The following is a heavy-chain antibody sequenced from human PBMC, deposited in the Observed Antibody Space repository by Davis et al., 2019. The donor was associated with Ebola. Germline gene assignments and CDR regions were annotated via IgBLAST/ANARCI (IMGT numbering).Heavy chain of an antibody. CDR2: ISAYNGNT. CDR1: GYTFTSYG. J-gene: IGHJ4*02. Sequence: ASVKVSCKASGYTFTSYGISWVRQAPGQGLEWMGWISAYNGNTNYAQKFQGRVTITRNTSISTAYMELSSLRSEDTAVYYCARGRGGVDYWGQGTLVTVSS. CDR3: ARGRGGVDY. V-gene: IGHV1-18*01. D-gene: IGHD3-10*01.